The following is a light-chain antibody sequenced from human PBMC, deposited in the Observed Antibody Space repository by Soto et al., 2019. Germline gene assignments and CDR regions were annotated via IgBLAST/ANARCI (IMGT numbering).Light chain of an antibody. Sequence: DLQMTQSPSSLSASVGDRVTITCRASQSISSYLNWYQQKPGKAPKLLIYAASSLQSGVPSRFSGSGSGTDFTLTISSLQPEDFATYYCQQSYSLFGPGTKVDIK. CDR2: AAS. CDR3: QQSYSL. V-gene: IGKV1-39*01. CDR1: QSISSY. J-gene: IGKJ3*01.